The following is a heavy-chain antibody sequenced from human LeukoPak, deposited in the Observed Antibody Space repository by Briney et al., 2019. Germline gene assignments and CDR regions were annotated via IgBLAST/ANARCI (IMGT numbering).Heavy chain of an antibody. CDR3: ARALWSGPVYYGMDV. CDR1: GFTFSSYN. Sequence: GGSLRLSCAASGFTFSSYNMNWVRQAPGKGLEWVSSISSSSSYIYYADSVKGRFTISRDNAKNSLYLQMNSLRAEDTAVYYCARALWSGPVYYGMDVWGQGTTVTVSS. CDR2: ISSSSSYI. J-gene: IGHJ6*02. D-gene: IGHD3-10*01. V-gene: IGHV3-21*06.